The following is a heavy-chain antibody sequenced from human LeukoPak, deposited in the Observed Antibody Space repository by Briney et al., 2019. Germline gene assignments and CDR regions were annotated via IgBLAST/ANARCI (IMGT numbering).Heavy chain of an antibody. V-gene: IGHV3-21*01. CDR3: ARDKSWWGIVVVPAAIRPMDV. CDR1: GFTFSSYS. D-gene: IGHD2-2*01. Sequence: PGGSLRLSCAASGFTFSSYSMNWVRQAPGKGLEWVSSISSSSSYIYYADSVKGRFTISRDNAKNSLYLQMNSLRAEDTAVYYCARDKSWWGIVVVPAAIRPMDVWGKGTTVTVSS. CDR2: ISSSSSYI. J-gene: IGHJ6*03.